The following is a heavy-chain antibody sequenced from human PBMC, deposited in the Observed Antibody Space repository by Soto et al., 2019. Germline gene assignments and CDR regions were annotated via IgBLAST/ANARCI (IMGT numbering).Heavy chain of an antibody. D-gene: IGHD3-22*01. Sequence: GGALRLSCADSGFTFSNYAMSWVRQAPGKGLEWVSAISGSGGITYYADSVKGRFTTSRDNSKSTLYLQMNSLRAEDTAAYYCAKGAEVVMNYYYGVDVWGQGTTVTVSS. CDR2: ISGSGGIT. V-gene: IGHV3-23*01. CDR1: GFTFSNYA. J-gene: IGHJ6*02. CDR3: AKGAEVVMNYYYGVDV.